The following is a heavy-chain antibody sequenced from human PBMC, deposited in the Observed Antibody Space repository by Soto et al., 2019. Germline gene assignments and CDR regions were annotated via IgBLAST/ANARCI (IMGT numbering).Heavy chain of an antibody. D-gene: IGHD3-3*01. CDR2: INAGNGNT. CDR1: GYTFTSYA. J-gene: IGHJ5*02. V-gene: IGHV1-3*01. Sequence: GASVKVSCKASGYTFTSYAMHWVRQAPGQRLEWMGWINAGNGNTKYSQKFQGRVTITRDTSASTAYMELSSLRSEDTAVYYCAILHYDFWSGYRIPNYNWFDPWGQGTLVTVSS. CDR3: AILHYDFWSGYRIPNYNWFDP.